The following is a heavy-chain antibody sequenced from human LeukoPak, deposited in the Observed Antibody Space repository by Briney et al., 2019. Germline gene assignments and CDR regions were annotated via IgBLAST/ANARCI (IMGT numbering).Heavy chain of an antibody. Sequence: GGSLRLSCVASGFTFSTYYMAWVRQAPGKGLEWVANIRQDGSDKFYVDSVRGRFTISRDNGGNSLYLQMSGLRAEDTAVYYCAGGSGWLIDSWGRGTLVTVSS. J-gene: IGHJ4*02. CDR1: GFTFSTYY. D-gene: IGHD6-19*01. CDR2: IRQDGSDK. V-gene: IGHV3-7*05. CDR3: AGGSGWLIDS.